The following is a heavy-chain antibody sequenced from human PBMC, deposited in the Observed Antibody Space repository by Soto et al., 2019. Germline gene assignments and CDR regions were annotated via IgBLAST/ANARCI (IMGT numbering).Heavy chain of an antibody. D-gene: IGHD6-19*01. CDR1: EFTFNTYW. V-gene: IGHV3-7*05. Sequence: EVQLVESGGGLVQPGGSLRLSCLASEFTFNTYWMNWVRQAPGRGLEWVANIKDDGSEKNYVDSVKGRFTISRDNAKNSLYLYMISLRVEASAVYFCARDWGTPGIGSAVGYYYHYGMDVWGQGNTGTVSS. CDR2: IKDDGSEK. CDR3: ARDWGTPGIGSAVGYYYHYGMDV. J-gene: IGHJ6*02.